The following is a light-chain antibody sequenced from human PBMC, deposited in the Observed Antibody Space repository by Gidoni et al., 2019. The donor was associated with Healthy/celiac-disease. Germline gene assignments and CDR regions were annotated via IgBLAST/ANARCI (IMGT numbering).Light chain of an antibody. CDR1: QSVSSN. Sequence: EIVMPQSPATLSVSPGERATLSCRASQSVSSNLAWYQQKPGQAPRLLIYGASTRATGIPARFSGSGSGTECTLTISSLQSEDFAVYYCQQYNNWLWAFGQGTKVEIK. V-gene: IGKV3-15*01. CDR3: QQYNNWLWA. J-gene: IGKJ1*01. CDR2: GAS.